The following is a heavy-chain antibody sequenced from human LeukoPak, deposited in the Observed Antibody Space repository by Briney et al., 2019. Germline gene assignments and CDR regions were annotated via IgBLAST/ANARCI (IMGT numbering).Heavy chain of an antibody. CDR3: ARGVRLGDSSGYYFDY. CDR1: GGSISSYY. CDR2: IYTSGST. V-gene: IGHV4-4*07. D-gene: IGHD6-19*01. J-gene: IGHJ4*02. Sequence: PSETLSLTCTVSGGSISSYYWSWIRQPAGKGLEWIGRIYTSGSTNYNPSLKSRVTMSVDTSKNQFSLKLSSVTAADTAVYYCARGVRLGDSSGYYFDYWGQGTLVTVSS.